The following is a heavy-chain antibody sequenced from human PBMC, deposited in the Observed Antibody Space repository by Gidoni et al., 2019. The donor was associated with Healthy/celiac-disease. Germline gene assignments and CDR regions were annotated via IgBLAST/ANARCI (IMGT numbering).Heavy chain of an antibody. CDR2: IYPGDSDT. Sequence: EVQLVQSGAEVKKPGESLKISCKGSGYSFTRYWIGWVRQMPGKGLEWMGIIYPGDSDTRYSPSFQGQVTISADKSISTAYLQWSSLKASDTAMYYCARRVVNYYDSSPLDAFDIWGQGTMVTVSS. CDR3: ARRVVNYYDSSPLDAFDI. CDR1: GYSFTRYW. V-gene: IGHV5-51*01. D-gene: IGHD3-22*01. J-gene: IGHJ3*02.